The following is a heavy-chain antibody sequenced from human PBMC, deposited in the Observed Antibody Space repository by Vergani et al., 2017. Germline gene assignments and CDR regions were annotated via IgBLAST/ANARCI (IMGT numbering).Heavy chain of an antibody. J-gene: IGHJ4*02. V-gene: IGHV3-7*01. D-gene: IGHD1-26*01. CDR1: GFKLDEYW. CDR2: MKEDGADK. CDR3: ARKGHLVGTYLDY. Sequence: EVHLVESGGGLVQPGGSLRLSCVGSGFKLDEYWMSWVRQAPGKGLEWVADMKEDGADKKYVDSVKGRFTISRDNAKNSLFLQMNSLRAEDTAVYFCARKGHLVGTYLDYWGQGTLVTVSS.